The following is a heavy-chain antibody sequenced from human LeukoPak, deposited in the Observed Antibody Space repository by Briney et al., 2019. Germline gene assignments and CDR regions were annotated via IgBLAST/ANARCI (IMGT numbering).Heavy chain of an antibody. Sequence: PGRSLRLSCAASGFTFSSYSMNWVRQAPGKGLEWVSSISSSSSYIYYADSVKGRFTISRDNAKNSLYLQMNSLRAEDTAVYYCAKDWGGSKYFIDVWGRGTTVTVSS. J-gene: IGHJ6*03. V-gene: IGHV3-21*01. D-gene: IGHD2-21*01. CDR1: GFTFSSYS. CDR3: AKDWGGSKYFIDV. CDR2: ISSSSSYI.